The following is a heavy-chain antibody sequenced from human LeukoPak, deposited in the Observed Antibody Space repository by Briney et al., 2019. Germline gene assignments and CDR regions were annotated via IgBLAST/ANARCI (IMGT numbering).Heavy chain of an antibody. V-gene: IGHV3-23*01. D-gene: IGHD3-9*01. Sequence: HSGGSLRLSCAASGFTFSSYAMSWVRQAPGKGLEWVSAISGSGGSTYYADSVKGRFTISRDNSKNTLYLQMNSLRAEDTAVYYCAKGHDILTGSLNYFDYWGQGTLVTVSS. J-gene: IGHJ4*02. CDR1: GFTFSSYA. CDR3: AKGHDILTGSLNYFDY. CDR2: ISGSGGST.